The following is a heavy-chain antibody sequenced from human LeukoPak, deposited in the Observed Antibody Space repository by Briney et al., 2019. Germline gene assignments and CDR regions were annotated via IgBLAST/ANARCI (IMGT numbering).Heavy chain of an antibody. V-gene: IGHV1-24*01. CDR3: ATSDYGDYEGFYDY. D-gene: IGHD4-17*01. Sequence: ASVKVSCKVSGYTLTELSMHWVRQAPGKGLEWMGGFDPEDGETIYAQKFQGRVTMTEDTSTDTAYMELSSLRSEDTAVYYCATSDYGDYEGFYDYWGQGTLVTVSS. J-gene: IGHJ4*02. CDR2: FDPEDGET. CDR1: GYTLTELS.